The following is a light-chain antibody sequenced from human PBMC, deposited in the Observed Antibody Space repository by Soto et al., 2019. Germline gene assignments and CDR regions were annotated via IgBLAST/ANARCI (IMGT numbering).Light chain of an antibody. CDR2: EVT. V-gene: IGLV2-14*01. CDR1: STDIGAYKY. CDR3: FSYTSRTTIYV. J-gene: IGLJ1*01. Sequence: ALAQPASVSGSPGQSITISCTGASTDIGAYKYVSWYQQHPGNAPRLIIYEVTNRPSGISHRFSGSKSGNTASLTISGLQAEDEADYYCFSYTSRTTIYVLGNGTKVTVL.